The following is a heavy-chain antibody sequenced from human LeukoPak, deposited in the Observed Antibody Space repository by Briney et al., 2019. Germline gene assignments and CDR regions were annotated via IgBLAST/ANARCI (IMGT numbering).Heavy chain of an antibody. CDR2: IFPILGTT. Sequence: SVKVSCEAPVDTFSNYAISWVRPAPEQGRECGGAIFPILGTTNYTQNSQGRVTITADTYSTTSYMELSSLTSENTAIYYCASQYWVPAAFYYAFNVWGKGTTVSVSS. CDR1: VDTFSNYA. CDR3: ASQYWVPAAFYYAFNV. V-gene: IGHV1-69*06. D-gene: IGHD2-2*01. J-gene: IGHJ6*04.